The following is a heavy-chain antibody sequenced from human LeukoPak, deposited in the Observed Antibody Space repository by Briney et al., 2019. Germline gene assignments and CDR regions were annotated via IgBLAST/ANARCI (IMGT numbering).Heavy chain of an antibody. CDR2: IYGDGSRT. V-gene: IGHV3-64D*06. D-gene: IGHD6-19*01. J-gene: IGHJ4*02. CDR3: VKSPGSGWPV. Sequence: PGGSLRLSCAASGFTFSSFAMHWVRQAPGKGLEYLSAIYGDGSRTYYADSVKGRFTISRDNSKNTLYFEMSSLRVEDTAVYYCVKSPGSGWPVWGQGTLLTVSS. CDR1: GFTFSSFA.